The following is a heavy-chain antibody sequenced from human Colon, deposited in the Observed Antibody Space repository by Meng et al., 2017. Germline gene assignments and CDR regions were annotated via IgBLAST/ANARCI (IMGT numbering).Heavy chain of an antibody. J-gene: IGHJ4*02. CDR2: FYDSGSP. D-gene: IGHD3-22*01. CDR1: GGSISSGDYP. V-gene: IGHV4-30-4*01. CDR3: AIQEAPDSSGQMGEIDY. Sequence: QVQLQESGPRLVKPSQNLSLTCTVSGGSISSGDYPWSWIRQPPGKGLEWIGYFYDSGSPYYNPSLKGRVTISVDTSKNQFSLKPSSVNAADTAVEYCAIQEAPDSSGQMGEIDYWGQGTLVTVSS.